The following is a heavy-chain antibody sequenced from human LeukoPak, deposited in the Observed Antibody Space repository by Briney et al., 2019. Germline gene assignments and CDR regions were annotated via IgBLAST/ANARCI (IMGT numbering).Heavy chain of an antibody. CDR3: ARDKKSSTVVTTRRLDY. D-gene: IGHD4-23*01. V-gene: IGHV1-18*01. CDR1: GYTFTSYG. J-gene: IGHJ4*02. CDR2: ISAYNGNT. Sequence: ASVKVSCKASGYTFTSYGISWLRQAPGQGLEWMGWISAYNGNTNYAQKLQGRVTMTTDTSTSTAYMELRSLRSDDTAVYYCARDKKSSTVVTTRRLDYWGQGTLVTVSS.